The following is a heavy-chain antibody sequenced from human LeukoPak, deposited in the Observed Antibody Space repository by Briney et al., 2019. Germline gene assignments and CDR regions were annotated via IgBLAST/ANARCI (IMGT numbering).Heavy chain of an antibody. D-gene: IGHD6-13*01. CDR3: AKERRSRGIAAVDAFDY. CDR2: ISGSGGST. J-gene: IGHJ4*02. Sequence: SGGSLRLSCAASGFTFSSYAMSWVRQAPGKGLEWVSAISGSGGSTYYADSVKGRFTISRDNSKNTLYLQMNSLRAEDTAVYYCAKERRSRGIAAVDAFDYWGQGTLVTVSS. V-gene: IGHV3-23*01. CDR1: GFTFSSYA.